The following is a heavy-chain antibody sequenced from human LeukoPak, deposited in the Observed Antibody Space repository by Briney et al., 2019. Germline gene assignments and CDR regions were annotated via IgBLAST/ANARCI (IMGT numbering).Heavy chain of an antibody. V-gene: IGHV1-2*02. CDR1: GYTFTGYY. CDR3: ARGSLSYDSSAYSED. J-gene: IGHJ4*02. Sequence: ASVKVSCKASGYTFTGYYMHWGREAPRQGLEGRGWINPDSGGTNYAQTFQGRVTMTRDTSISTAYMELSRLRSDDTALYYCARGSLSYDSSAYSEDWGQGTLVTVSS. CDR2: INPDSGGT. D-gene: IGHD3-22*01.